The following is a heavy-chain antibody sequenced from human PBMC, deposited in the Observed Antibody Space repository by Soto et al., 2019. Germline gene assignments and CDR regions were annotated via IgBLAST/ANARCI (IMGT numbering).Heavy chain of an antibody. CDR3: ARATVRYSSAWCGDYYYPTDV. CDR2: IKPNSCGT. CDR1: GYTFTDYL. Sequence: ASVKVSCMACGYTFTDYLMHWVGQAPGQGLDGMGWIKPNSCGTNYAEKSQGRVTMTRDTCISTAYMDLSRMRSDDTAVYLCARATVRYSSAWCGDYYYPTDVWGQGTPVTVSS. V-gene: IGHV1-2*02. J-gene: IGHJ6*02. D-gene: IGHD6-19*01.